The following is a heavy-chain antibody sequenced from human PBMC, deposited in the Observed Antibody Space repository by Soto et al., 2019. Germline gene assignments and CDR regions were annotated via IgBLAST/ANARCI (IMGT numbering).Heavy chain of an antibody. D-gene: IGHD5-18*01. CDR2: IFHSGTP. CDR3: ARDRRMVTNLGGYYYYSMDV. J-gene: IGHJ6*02. CDR1: GGSISSGVYY. Sequence: PSATLSLTCTVSGGSISSGVYYWSWIRQHPGKGLEWIGYIFHSGTPYYNPSLKSRLTISVDTSKNQFSLKLSSVTAADTAVYYCARDRRMVTNLGGYYYYSMDVWGQGTTVTVSS. V-gene: IGHV4-31*03.